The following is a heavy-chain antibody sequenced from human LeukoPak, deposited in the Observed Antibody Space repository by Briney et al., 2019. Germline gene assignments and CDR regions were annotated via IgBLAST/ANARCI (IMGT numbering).Heavy chain of an antibody. Sequence: GGSLRLSCAASGFTFGTYSMSWVRQAPGKGLEWLSYIDPTSNTRYYTDSVKGRFTIFRDNAKDLLYLQMNNLRAEDTAVYYCGSVFEYWGQGALVTVSS. CDR2: IDPTSNTR. CDR3: GSVFEY. CDR1: GFTFGTYS. V-gene: IGHV3-48*01. J-gene: IGHJ4*02.